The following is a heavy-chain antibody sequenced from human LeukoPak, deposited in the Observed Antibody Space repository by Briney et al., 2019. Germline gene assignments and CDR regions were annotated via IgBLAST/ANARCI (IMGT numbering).Heavy chain of an antibody. CDR1: GFTFSSYA. CDR3: ARGPSGYHNT. J-gene: IGHJ4*02. V-gene: IGHV3-23*01. Sequence: GGSLRLSCAASGFTFSSYAMSWVRQASGKGLEWVSATSSSDPGTYYADSVRGRFTISRDNSKNTLYLQLNSLRVEDAGVYYCARGPSGYHNTGGQGTLVTVSS. CDR2: TSSSDPGT. D-gene: IGHD5-12*01.